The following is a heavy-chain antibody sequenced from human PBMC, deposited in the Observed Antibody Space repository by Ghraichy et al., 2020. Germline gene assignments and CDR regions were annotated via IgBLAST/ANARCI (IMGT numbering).Heavy chain of an antibody. CDR2: MNPNSGNT. Sequence: ASVKVSCKASGYTFTSYDINWVRQATGQGLEWMGWMNPNSGNTGYAQKFQGRVTMTRNTSISTAYMELSSLRSEDTAVYYCASSFQQVGHYYYYGMDVWGQGTTVTVSS. D-gene: IGHD3/OR15-3a*01. V-gene: IGHV1-8*01. CDR3: ASSFQQVGHYYYYGMDV. CDR1: GYTFTSYD. J-gene: IGHJ6*02.